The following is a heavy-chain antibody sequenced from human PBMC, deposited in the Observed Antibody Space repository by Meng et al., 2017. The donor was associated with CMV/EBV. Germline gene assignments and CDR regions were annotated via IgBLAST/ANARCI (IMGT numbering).Heavy chain of an antibody. J-gene: IGHJ5*02. CDR1: GGSFSVYY. D-gene: IGHD3-3*01. V-gene: IGHV4-34*01. CDR2: INHSGST. CDR3: ARATYYDLWSGLANWFDP. Sequence: SETLSLTCAVYGGSFSVYYWSWIRQPPGKGLEWIGEINHSGSTNYNPSLKSRVTISVDTSKNQFPLKLSSVTAADTAVYYCARATYYDLWSGLANWFDPWGQGTLVTVSS.